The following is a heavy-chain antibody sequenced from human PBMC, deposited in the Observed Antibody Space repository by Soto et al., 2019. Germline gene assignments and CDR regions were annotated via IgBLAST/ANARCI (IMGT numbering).Heavy chain of an antibody. CDR3: TRGKGYCSAGSCYRGRGGPGYWFDP. CDR2: IIPIFGSA. J-gene: IGHJ5*02. Sequence: QVQLVQSGAEVKKPGSSVKVSCKASGGTFSSYAISWVRQAPGQGLEWMGGIIPIFGSANYAQQFQGRVTITADESTSTADMELSSLRSEHTPVYCCTRGKGYCSAGSCYRGRGGPGYWFDPWSQGTLVTVSS. V-gene: IGHV1-69*01. CDR1: GGTFSSYA. D-gene: IGHD2-15*01.